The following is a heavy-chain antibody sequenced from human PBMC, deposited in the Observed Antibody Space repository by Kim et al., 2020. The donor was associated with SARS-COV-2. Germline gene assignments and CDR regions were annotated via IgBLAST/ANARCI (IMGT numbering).Heavy chain of an antibody. D-gene: IGHD2-8*01. J-gene: IGHJ4*02. CDR1: GFIFSTYT. CDR3: ARCEGYCNNGACRKCYFDF. V-gene: IGHV3-21*01. CDR2: SNSRSGSI. Sequence: GGSLRLSCSGSGFIFSTYTIHWVRQAPGKGLEWVSSSNSRSGSIDYADSVKGRFTVSRDNARNSLYLHMNSLRAEDTAVYYCARCEGYCNNGACRKCYFDFWGQGTLVTVSS.